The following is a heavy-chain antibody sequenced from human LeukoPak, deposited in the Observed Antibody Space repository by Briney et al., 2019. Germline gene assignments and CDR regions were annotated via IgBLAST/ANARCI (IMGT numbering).Heavy chain of an antibody. CDR3: ARGQLLLEGYFYYMDV. V-gene: IGHV3-30*01. D-gene: IGHD2-2*01. J-gene: IGHJ6*03. CDR1: GFTSSSYP. CDR2: VSDDGNKK. Sequence: PGGSLRLSCAASGFTSSSYPMHWVRQAPGKGLEWVAVVSDDGNKKFDADFVKGRFTISRDNSKNTLYLQMNSLRGEDTAVYYCARGQLLLEGYFYYMDVWGKGTTVTVSS.